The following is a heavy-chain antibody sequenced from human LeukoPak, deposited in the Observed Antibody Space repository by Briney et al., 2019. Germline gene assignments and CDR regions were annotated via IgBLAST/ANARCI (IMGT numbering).Heavy chain of an antibody. V-gene: IGHV3-15*01. CDR1: GFTFSSNV. J-gene: IGHJ4*02. D-gene: IGHD6-13*01. CDR2: IKSKTDGGTT. Sequence: GGSLRLSCAASGFTFSSNVMIWVRQAPGKGLEWVGRIKSKTDGGTTDYAAPVKGRFTISRDDSKNTLYLQMNSLKTEDTAVYYCTTPGHLAAVAYWGQGTLVTVSS. CDR3: TTPGHLAAVAY.